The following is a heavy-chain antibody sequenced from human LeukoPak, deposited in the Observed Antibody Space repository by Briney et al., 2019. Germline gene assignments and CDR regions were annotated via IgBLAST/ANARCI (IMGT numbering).Heavy chain of an antibody. D-gene: IGHD3-22*01. J-gene: IGHJ4*02. CDR3: ARGGSSGRSFDY. CDR1: GGSISSSSYY. V-gene: IGHV4-39*01. CDR2: IYYSGST. Sequence: SETLSLTCTVSGGSISSSSYYWGWIRQPPGKELEWIGSIYYSGSTYYNPSLKSRVTISVDTSKNQFSLKLSSVTAADTAVYYCARGGSSGRSFDYWGQGTLVTVSS.